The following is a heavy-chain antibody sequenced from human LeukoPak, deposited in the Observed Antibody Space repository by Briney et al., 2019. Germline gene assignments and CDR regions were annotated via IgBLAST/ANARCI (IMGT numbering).Heavy chain of an antibody. Sequence: PGGSLRLSCAASGFTFNTYGMHWVRQTPGKGLEWLSLISYDGTKTWYADSMKGRFTISRDNSQNTLYLQMDTLRPEDSAIYYCAKDRSGMEYNFDFWGQEALVTVSS. CDR2: ISYDGTKT. CDR1: GFTFNTYG. V-gene: IGHV3-30*18. CDR3: AKDRSGMEYNFDF. D-gene: IGHD3-3*01. J-gene: IGHJ4*02.